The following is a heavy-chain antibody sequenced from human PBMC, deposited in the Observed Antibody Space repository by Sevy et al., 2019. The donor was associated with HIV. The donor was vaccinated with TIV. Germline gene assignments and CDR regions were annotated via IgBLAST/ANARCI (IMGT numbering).Heavy chain of an antibody. CDR2: IYYSGST. Sequence: SETLSLTCTVSGGSISSYYWSWIRQPPGKGLEWIGYIYYSGSTNYNPSLKSRVTISVDTSKNQFSLKLSAVTAADTAVYYWATTVAGSDAFDIWGQGTMVTVSS. J-gene: IGHJ3*02. CDR3: ATTVAGSDAFDI. V-gene: IGHV4-59*01. D-gene: IGHD6-19*01. CDR1: GGSISSYY.